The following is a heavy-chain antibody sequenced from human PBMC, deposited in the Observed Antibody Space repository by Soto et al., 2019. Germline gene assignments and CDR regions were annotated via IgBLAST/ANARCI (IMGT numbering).Heavy chain of an antibody. CDR3: GRSSYYHGSGSRPNWFDS. V-gene: IGHV5-51*01. CDR1: GYSFTNYW. CDR2: IYPGDSDT. J-gene: IGHJ5*01. D-gene: IGHD3-10*01. Sequence: EVQLVQSGAEVKKPGESLKISCKGSGYSFTNYWIGWVRQMPGKGLEWMGIIYPGDSDTRYSPSFQGQVTISADKSISTAFLQWSSLKASDTAMYYCGRSSYYHGSGSRPNWFDSWGQGTLVTVSS.